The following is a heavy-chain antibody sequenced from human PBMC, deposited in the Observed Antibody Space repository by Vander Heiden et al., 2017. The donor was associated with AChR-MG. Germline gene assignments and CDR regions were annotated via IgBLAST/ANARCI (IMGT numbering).Heavy chain of an antibody. D-gene: IGHD3-10*01. V-gene: IGHV3-23*01. CDR1: GFTFSSYA. J-gene: IGHJ4*02. Sequence: EVQLLESGGGLVQPGGSLRLYCAAPGFTFSSYAMSWVRQAPGKGLEWVSAISGSGGSTYYADSVKGRFTISRDNSKNTLYLQMNSLRAEDTAVYYCAKAPYGSGSYLNYFDYWGQGTLVTVSS. CDR3: AKAPYGSGSYLNYFDY. CDR2: ISGSGGST.